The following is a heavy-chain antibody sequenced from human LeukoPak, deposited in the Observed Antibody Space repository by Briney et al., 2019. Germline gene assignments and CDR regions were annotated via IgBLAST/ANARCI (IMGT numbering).Heavy chain of an antibody. CDR1: EFTFSSYG. CDR2: ISYDGSNK. Sequence: GGSLRLSCAASEFTFSSYGMHWVRQAPGKGLEWVAVISYDGSNKYYADSVKGRFTISRDNSKNTLYLQMNSLRAEDTAVYYCAKLVQLWSEDAFDIWGQGTMVTVSS. D-gene: IGHD5-18*01. J-gene: IGHJ3*02. V-gene: IGHV3-30*18. CDR3: AKLVQLWSEDAFDI.